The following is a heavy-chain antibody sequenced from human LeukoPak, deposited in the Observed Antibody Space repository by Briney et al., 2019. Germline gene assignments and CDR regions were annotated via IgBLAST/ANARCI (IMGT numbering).Heavy chain of an antibody. CDR1: GYSISSGYY. V-gene: IGHV4-38-2*02. CDR3: AREGGGYYDSSGYYPLQH. CDR2: IYHSGST. D-gene: IGHD3-22*01. Sequence: PSETLSLTCAVSGYSISSGYYWGWIRQPPGKGLEWIGIIYHSGSTYYNPSLKSRVTISVDTSKNQFSLKLSSVTAADTAVYYCAREGGGYYDSSGYYPLQHWGQGTLVTVSS. J-gene: IGHJ1*01.